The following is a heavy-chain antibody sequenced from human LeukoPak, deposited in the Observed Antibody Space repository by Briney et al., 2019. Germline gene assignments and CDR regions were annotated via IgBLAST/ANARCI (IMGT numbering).Heavy chain of an antibody. CDR3: ASSGEQQLVFVECDAFDI. J-gene: IGHJ3*02. CDR1: GGTFSSYA. V-gene: IGHV1-69*13. D-gene: IGHD6-13*01. Sequence: SVKVSCKASGGTFSSYAISWVRQAPGQGLEWMGGIIPIFGTANYAQKFQGRVTITADESTSTAYMELSSLRSEDTAVYYCASSGEQQLVFVECDAFDIWGQGTMVTVSS. CDR2: IIPIFGTA.